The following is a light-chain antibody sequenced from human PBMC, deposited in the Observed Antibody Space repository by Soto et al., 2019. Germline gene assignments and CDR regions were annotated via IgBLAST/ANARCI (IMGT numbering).Light chain of an antibody. CDR1: QSVSSSY. CDR3: QQYGSSPPT. CDR2: GAS. J-gene: IGKJ1*01. Sequence: EIVLTQSPGTLSLSPGERATLSCWASQSVSSSYLAWYQQKPGQAPRLLIYGASSRATGIPDRFSGSGSGTDFPLTISRLEPEDFAVYYCQQYGSSPPTFGQGTKVEIK. V-gene: IGKV3-20*01.